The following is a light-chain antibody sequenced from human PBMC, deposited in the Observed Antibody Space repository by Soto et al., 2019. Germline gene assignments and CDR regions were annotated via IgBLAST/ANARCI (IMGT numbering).Light chain of an antibody. CDR2: AAS. CDR3: QRYDTYSWT. Sequence: DIQMTQSPSTLSASVGDRVTITCRASQSISSCLAWYQQKPGKAPKLLIYAASGLASGVPSRFSGSVFGSEFTLTVSSLQPDDFATYYCQRYDTYSWTFGHGTKVEIK. J-gene: IGKJ1*01. V-gene: IGKV1-5*03. CDR1: QSISSC.